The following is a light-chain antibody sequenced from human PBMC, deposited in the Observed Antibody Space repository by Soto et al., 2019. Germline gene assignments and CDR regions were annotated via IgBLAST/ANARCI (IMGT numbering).Light chain of an antibody. CDR3: QQSYSTLRT. Sequence: QMTQSPSSLSASVGDRVTITCRARQSISSYLNWYQQKPGTAPELLIYAASSFQRGVPPRFSSSRSGTDFNLAITGLQPDDFEPYYCQQSYSTLRTFGQGTKVDI. CDR2: AAS. J-gene: IGKJ1*01. V-gene: IGKV1-39*01. CDR1: QSISSY.